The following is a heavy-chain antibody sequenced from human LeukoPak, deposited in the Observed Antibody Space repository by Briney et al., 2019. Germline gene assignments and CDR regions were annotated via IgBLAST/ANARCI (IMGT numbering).Heavy chain of an antibody. J-gene: IGHJ4*02. Sequence: SETLSLTCAVYGGSFSGYYWSWIRQPPGKGLEWIGEINHSGSTNYNPSLKSRVTISVDTSKNQFSLKLSSVTAADTAVYYCARYCSSTSCYSESDYWGQGTLVTVSS. CDR1: GGSFSGYY. V-gene: IGHV4-34*01. D-gene: IGHD2-2*02. CDR2: INHSGST. CDR3: ARYCSSTSCYSESDY.